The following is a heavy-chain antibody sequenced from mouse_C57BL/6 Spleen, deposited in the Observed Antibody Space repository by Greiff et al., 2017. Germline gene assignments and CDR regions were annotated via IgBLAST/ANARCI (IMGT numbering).Heavy chain of an antibody. J-gene: IGHJ2*01. D-gene: IGHD2-5*01. CDR3: ARAYYSNHFED. CDR2: INPNNGGT. V-gene: IGHV1-26*01. Sequence: EVQLQQSGPELVKPGASVKISCKASGYTFTDYYMNWVKQSHGQSLEWIGDINPNNGGTSYNQKFKGKATLTVDNSSSTAYMELRSLTSEASAVYYCARAYYSNHFEDWGHAITLT. CDR1: GYTFTDYY.